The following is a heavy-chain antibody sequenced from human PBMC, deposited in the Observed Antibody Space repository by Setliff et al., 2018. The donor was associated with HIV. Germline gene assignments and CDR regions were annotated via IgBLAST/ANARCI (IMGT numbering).Heavy chain of an antibody. Sequence: GGSLRLSCATSGFAFSDYDFHWVRQVTGEGLEWVSAIGTGGDTYYADSVKGRFTISRENAKNSLYLQMNNVRVGDTAVYYCTRELNGHTSSHYYFGLDVWGQGTTVTVSS. CDR2: IGTGGDT. V-gene: IGHV3-13*01. CDR3: TRELNGHTSSHYYFGLDV. CDR1: GFAFSDYD. D-gene: IGHD6-6*01. J-gene: IGHJ6*02.